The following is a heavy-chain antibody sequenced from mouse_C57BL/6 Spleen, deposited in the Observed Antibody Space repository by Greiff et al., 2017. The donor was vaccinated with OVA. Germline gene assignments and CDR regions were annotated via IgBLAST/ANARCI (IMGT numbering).Heavy chain of an antibody. CDR3: TRDITTVVDWYFDG. J-gene: IGHJ1*03. CDR2: IDPETGGT. Sequence: VQLQQSGAELVRPGASVTLSCKASGYTFTDYEMHWVKQTPVHGLEWIGAIDPETGGTAYNQKFKGKAILTADKSSSTAYMELRSLTSEDSAVYYCTRDITTVVDWYFDGWGTGTTVTVSS. V-gene: IGHV1-15*01. CDR1: GYTFTDYE. D-gene: IGHD1-1*01.